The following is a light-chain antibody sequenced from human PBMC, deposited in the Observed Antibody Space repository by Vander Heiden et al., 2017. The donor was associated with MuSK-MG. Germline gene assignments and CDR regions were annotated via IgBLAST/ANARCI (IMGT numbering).Light chain of an antibody. V-gene: IGKV1-39*01. J-gene: IGKJ4*01. CDR1: QSVGTC. CDR3: QQSSDTTT. Sequence: DIQLTHSPLSLSASVRDRVTFTSSADQSVGTCLNWFQQRPGTAPRLLSYAASMLQSGVPSRFSGGGSGTHFTLTSSALQAEDVATYCWQQSSDTTTFGGGTKVEIK. CDR2: AAS.